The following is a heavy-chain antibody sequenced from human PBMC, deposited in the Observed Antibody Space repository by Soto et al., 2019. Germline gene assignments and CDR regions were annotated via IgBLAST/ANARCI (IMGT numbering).Heavy chain of an antibody. CDR2: ISFDGSER. CDR1: GLTFRDYG. V-gene: IGHV3-30*18. CDR3: ANWKVRVRYYYAVGV. J-gene: IGHJ6*02. Sequence: QVQLVESGGGVVQPGTSLRLSCVVSGLTFRDYGMHWVRQAPGKGLEWVAVISFDGSERHYRDSVKGRFSISRDNSRNTLYMQMNSLRGDDSAVYYSANWKVRVRYYYAVGVWGQGSTVSVSS. D-gene: IGHD3-16*01.